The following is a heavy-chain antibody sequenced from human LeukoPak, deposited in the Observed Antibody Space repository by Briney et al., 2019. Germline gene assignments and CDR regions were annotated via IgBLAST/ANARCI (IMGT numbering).Heavy chain of an antibody. CDR2: IYYSGST. CDR1: GGSISSYY. V-gene: IGHV4-59*12. CDR3: ARGLEVYYGSGSYLFDY. Sequence: SETLSLTCTVSGGSISSYYWSWIRQPPGKGLEWIGYIYYSGSTNYNPSLKSRVTISVDTSKNQFSLKLSSVTAADTAVYYCARGLEVYYGSGSYLFDYWGQGTLVTASS. J-gene: IGHJ4*02. D-gene: IGHD3-10*01.